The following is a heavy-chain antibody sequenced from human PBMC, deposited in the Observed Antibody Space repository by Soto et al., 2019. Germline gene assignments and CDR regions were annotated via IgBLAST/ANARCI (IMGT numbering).Heavy chain of an antibody. J-gene: IGHJ5*02. V-gene: IGHV1-18*01. CDR3: ARDPLLWFGELLSRFDP. CDR2: ISAYNGNT. D-gene: IGHD3-10*01. CDR1: GYTFASYG. Sequence: GASVKVSCKASGYTFASYGISWVRQAPGQGLEWMGWISAYNGNTNYAQKLQGRVTMTTDTSTSTAYMELRSLRSDDTAVYYCARDPLLWFGELLSRFDPWGQGTLVTVSS.